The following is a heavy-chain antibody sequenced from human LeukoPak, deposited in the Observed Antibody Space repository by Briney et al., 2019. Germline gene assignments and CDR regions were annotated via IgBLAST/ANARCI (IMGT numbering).Heavy chain of an antibody. J-gene: IGHJ4*02. D-gene: IGHD6-19*01. CDR2: IYPGDSDN. CDR3: ARVIAVAGTDFDY. Sequence: GEALEISLKGSGYRFTSYWIGWGRPMPGKGVGWRGIIYPGDSDNRYSPSFQGQVTISADKSISTAYLQWSSLKASDTAMYYCARVIAVAGTDFDYWGQGTLVTVSS. V-gene: IGHV5-51*01. CDR1: GYRFTSYW.